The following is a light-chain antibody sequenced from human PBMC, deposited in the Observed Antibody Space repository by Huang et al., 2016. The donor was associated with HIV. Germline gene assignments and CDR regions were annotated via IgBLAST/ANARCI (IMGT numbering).Light chain of an antibody. CDR3: QKYNSVPRT. CDR2: ATS. CDR1: QDIGTY. V-gene: IGKV1-27*01. J-gene: IGKJ1*01. Sequence: DIQMTQSPSSLSASVGDRVTLSCRACQDIGTYLAWYQHKPGKVPNLLIYATSTLKSGVPARFSGSGSGTNFTLTIGSLRPEYVATYYCQKYNSVPRTFGHGTKVQIK.